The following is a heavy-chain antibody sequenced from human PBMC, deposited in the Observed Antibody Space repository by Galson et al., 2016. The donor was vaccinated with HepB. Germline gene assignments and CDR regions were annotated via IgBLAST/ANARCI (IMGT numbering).Heavy chain of an antibody. J-gene: IGHJ4*02. D-gene: IGHD1-1*01. CDR2: VSADGFAT. V-gene: IGHV3-64D*06. CDR3: VKDRGCPNCRYDY. Sequence: SLRLSCAASGFTFNHYALHWVRQAPGQGLEHVSTVSADGFATYYADSVKGRFPIARDNSKNTQYLQMSSLRPEDTALYYCVKDRGCPNCRYDYWGQGALVTVSS. CDR1: GFTFNHYA.